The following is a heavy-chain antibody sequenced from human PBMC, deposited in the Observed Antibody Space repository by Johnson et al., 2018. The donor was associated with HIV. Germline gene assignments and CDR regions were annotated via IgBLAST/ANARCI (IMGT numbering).Heavy chain of an antibody. J-gene: IGHJ3*02. V-gene: IGHV3-33*06. D-gene: IGHD6-13*01. CDR1: GFTFSTYG. CDR2: IWYDGREK. Sequence: QVQLVESGGGVVQPGRSLRLSCAASGFTFSTYGMHWVRQAPGKELEWVALIWYDGREKDYADSVKGRFTISRDNSKNTLYLEMNSRRVEDTSVYYCAKVVTSSSSWQDDAFDIWGQGTVVTVSS. CDR3: AKVVTSSSSWQDDAFDI.